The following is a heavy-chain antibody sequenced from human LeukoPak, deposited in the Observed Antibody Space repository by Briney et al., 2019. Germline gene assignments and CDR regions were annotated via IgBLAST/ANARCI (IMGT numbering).Heavy chain of an antibody. J-gene: IGHJ4*02. CDR2: ISGGGGST. D-gene: IGHD1-26*01. V-gene: IGHV3-23*01. Sequence: GGSLRLSCAASGFTFSSYAMSWVRQAPGKGLEWVSVISGGGGSTYSADSVKGRFNISRDNFKNTLYLQMNSLRAEDTAVYFCAKSQDGGRLFHFDYWGQGTLVTVSS. CDR3: AKSQDGGRLFHFDY. CDR1: GFTFSSYA.